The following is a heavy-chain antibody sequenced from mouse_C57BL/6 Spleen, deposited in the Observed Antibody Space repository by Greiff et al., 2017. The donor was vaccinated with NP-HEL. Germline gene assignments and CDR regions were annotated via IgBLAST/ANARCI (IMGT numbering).Heavy chain of an antibody. CDR2: INPNNGGT. V-gene: IGHV1-22*01. CDR1: GYTFTDYN. D-gene: IGHD6-1*01. Sequence: VQLQQSGPELVKPGASVKMSCKASGYTFTDYNMHWVKQSHGKSLEWIGYINPNNGGTSYNQKVKGQATLTVNKTSSTAYMELRSLTSEDSSVYSCASLLSTHRYWGQGTTLTVSS. J-gene: IGHJ2*01. CDR3: ASLLSTHRY.